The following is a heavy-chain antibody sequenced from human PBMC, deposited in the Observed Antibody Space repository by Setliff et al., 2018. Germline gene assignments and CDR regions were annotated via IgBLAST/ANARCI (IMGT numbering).Heavy chain of an antibody. J-gene: IGHJ4*02. D-gene: IGHD3-3*01. CDR2: IRADASRT. CDR1: GFTFATYG. V-gene: IGHV3-23*01. Sequence: GGSLRLSCAASGFTFATYGMSWVRQAPGKGLEWVSGIRADASRTYYADSVKGRFTISRDNSRNTLYLQLSSLRAEDTAIYFCARERHLLSTVVIFGLFDFWGQGALVTVSS. CDR3: ARERHLLSTVVIFGLFDF.